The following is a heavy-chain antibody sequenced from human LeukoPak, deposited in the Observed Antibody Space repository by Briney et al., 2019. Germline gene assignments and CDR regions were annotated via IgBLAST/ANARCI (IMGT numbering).Heavy chain of an antibody. CDR2: ISGSGGST. CDR3: ARHSRSAGGAAADY. V-gene: IGHV3-23*01. D-gene: IGHD6-13*01. CDR1: GFTFSSYA. J-gene: IGHJ4*02. Sequence: GGSLRLSCAASGFTFSSYAMSWVRQAPGKGLEWVSAISGSGGSTYYADSVKGRFTISRDNSKNTLYLQMNSLRAEDTAVYYCARHSRSAGGAAADYWGQGTLVTVSS.